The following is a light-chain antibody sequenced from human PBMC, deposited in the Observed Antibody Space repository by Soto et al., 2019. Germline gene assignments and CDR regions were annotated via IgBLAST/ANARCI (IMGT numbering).Light chain of an antibody. J-gene: IGKJ1*01. CDR1: QSVSTN. V-gene: IGKV3-15*01. Sequence: EIMMTQSPAPLSVSPGEIATLACRASQSVSTNLAWYQQKPGQAPRLLIYNALTRATGIPARFSGSGSGTEFTLTSSSLQPDDFATYYCQQYNSYWTFGQGTIVDIK. CDR2: NAL. CDR3: QQYNSYWT.